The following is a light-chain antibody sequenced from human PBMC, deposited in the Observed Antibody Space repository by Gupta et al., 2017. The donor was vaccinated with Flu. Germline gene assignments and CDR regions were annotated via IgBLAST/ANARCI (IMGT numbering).Light chain of an antibody. CDR2: VNSDGSH. CDR3: QTWGTGIG. Sequence: SSGHSSYAVAWHQQQPEKGPRYLMKVNSDGSHSKGDGIPDRFSGSSSGAERYLTISSLQSEDEADYYCQTWGTGIGVGGRTKLTVL. J-gene: IGLJ2*01. V-gene: IGLV4-69*01. CDR1: SGHSSYA.